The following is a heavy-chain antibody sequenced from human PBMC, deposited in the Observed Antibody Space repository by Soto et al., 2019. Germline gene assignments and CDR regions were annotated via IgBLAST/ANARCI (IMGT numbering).Heavy chain of an antibody. J-gene: IGHJ6*03. Sequence: SETLSLTCTVSGGAISSYYWSWIRQPPGKGLEWIGYIYYSGSTNYNPSLKSRVTISVDTSKNQFSLKLSSVTAADTAVYYCARRGYSGYQGLYYYYYYMDVWGKGTRVTVSS. D-gene: IGHD5-12*01. V-gene: IGHV4-59*01. CDR2: IYYSGST. CDR3: ARRGYSGYQGLYYYYYYMDV. CDR1: GGAISSYY.